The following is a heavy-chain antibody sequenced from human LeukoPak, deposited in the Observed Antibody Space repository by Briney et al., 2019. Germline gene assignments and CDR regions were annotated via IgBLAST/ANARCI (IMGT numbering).Heavy chain of an antibody. Sequence: SETLSLTCAVYGGSFSGHYWTWIRQPPGKGPEWIGEINYSGRTNYNPSLKSRVTISVDTSRNQFSLKVSSVTAADTAVYYCARGPSERYYESSGYYYFDYWGQGTLVTVSS. V-gene: IGHV4-34*01. CDR1: GGSFSGHY. J-gene: IGHJ4*02. D-gene: IGHD3-22*01. CDR2: INYSGRT. CDR3: ARGPSERYYESSGYYYFDY.